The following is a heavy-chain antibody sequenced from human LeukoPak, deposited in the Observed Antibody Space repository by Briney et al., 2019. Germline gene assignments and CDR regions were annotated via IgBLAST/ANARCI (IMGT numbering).Heavy chain of an antibody. CDR1: GYNFTDYL. V-gene: IGHV1-2*02. CDR2: INPNSGGT. Sequence: ASVKVSCEASGYNFTDYLIHWVRQAPGQGLEWMGWINPNSGGTNPAQNFQGRVTLTRDTSIGTAYMELSRLTSDDTAIYYCARDVGSMVRILRGGGKDYNWFDPWGQGALVTVSS. J-gene: IGHJ5*02. D-gene: IGHD3-10*01. CDR3: ARDVGSMVRILRGGGKDYNWFDP.